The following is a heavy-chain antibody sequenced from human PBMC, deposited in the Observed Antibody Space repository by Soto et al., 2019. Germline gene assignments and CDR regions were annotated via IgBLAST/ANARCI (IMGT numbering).Heavy chain of an antibody. Sequence: EVQLVESGGGLVQPGGSLRLSCAASGFAFSNYWMRWVRQAPGKGLVWVSRINSDGSSTSYADSVRGRFTISRDNAENALYLQMNSLRAEDTAVYYCARFRVDGDSVPWGQGTLVTVSS. CDR2: INSDGSST. D-gene: IGHD4-17*01. J-gene: IGHJ5*02. V-gene: IGHV3-74*01. CDR1: GFAFSNYW. CDR3: ARFRVDGDSVP.